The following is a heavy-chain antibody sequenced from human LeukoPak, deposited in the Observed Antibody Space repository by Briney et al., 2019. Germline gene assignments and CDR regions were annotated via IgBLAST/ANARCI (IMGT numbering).Heavy chain of an antibody. D-gene: IGHD3-10*01. CDR1: GGSISSYY. CDR3: ARSVRGPIDY. CDR2: IYYSGST. J-gene: IGHJ4*02. V-gene: IGHV4-59*08. Sequence: KPSETLSLTCTVSGGSISSYYWSWIRQPPGKGLEWIGYIYYSGSTNYNPSLKSRVTISVDTSKNQFSLKLSSVTAADTAVYYCARSVRGPIDYWGQGTLVTVSS.